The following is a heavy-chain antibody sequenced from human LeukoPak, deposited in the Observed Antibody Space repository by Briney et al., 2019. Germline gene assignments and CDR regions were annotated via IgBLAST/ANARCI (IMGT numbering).Heavy chain of an antibody. CDR2: INPNSGGT. Sequence: ASVKVSCKASGYTFTDYYMHWVRQAPGQGLEWMGWINPNSGGTNYAQKFQGRVTMTRDTPISTAYMELSRLRSDDTAVYYCARVAVAGTAGSPADYWGQGTLVTVSS. D-gene: IGHD6-19*01. CDR1: GYTFTDYY. J-gene: IGHJ4*02. CDR3: ARVAVAGTAGSPADY. V-gene: IGHV1-2*02.